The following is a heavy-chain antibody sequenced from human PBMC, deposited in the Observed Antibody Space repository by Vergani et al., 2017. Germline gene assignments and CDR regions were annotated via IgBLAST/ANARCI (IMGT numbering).Heavy chain of an antibody. V-gene: IGHV4-39*01. J-gene: IGHJ5*02. CDR2: IYYSWST. D-gene: IGHD6-19*01. CDR1: GASIRSSNYY. CDR3: AGHSTVEWLVKLGWIDP. Sequence: QLQLQESGPGLVKPSATLSLTCRGSGASIRSSNYYWGWIRQPPGKGLEWIASIYYSWSTYYNPSLKSRVTISVDTSKNQFPLKLRSVTAADTAVYFCAGHSTVEWLVKLGWIDPWGQGILVTVSS.